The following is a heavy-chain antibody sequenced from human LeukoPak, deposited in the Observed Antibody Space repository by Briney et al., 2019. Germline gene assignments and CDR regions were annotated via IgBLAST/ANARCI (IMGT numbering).Heavy chain of an antibody. CDR2: IYTSGGT. Sequence: SETLSLTCTVSGGSISSGSYYWSWIRQPAGKGLEWIGRIYTSGGTNYNPSLKSRVTISVDTSKNQFSLKLSSVTAADTAVYYCARDLRGSSCYDYWGQGTLVTVSS. CDR3: ARDLRGSSCYDY. D-gene: IGHD2-2*01. CDR1: GGSISSGSYY. J-gene: IGHJ4*02. V-gene: IGHV4-61*02.